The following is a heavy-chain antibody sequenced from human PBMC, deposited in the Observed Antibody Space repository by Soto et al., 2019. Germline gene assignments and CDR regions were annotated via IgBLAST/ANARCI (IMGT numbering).Heavy chain of an antibody. J-gene: IGHJ6*02. CDR2: ISWDGGST. V-gene: IGHV3-43*01. D-gene: IGHD2-2*03. CDR1: GFTFDDYT. CDR3: AKDMVDIVVVPAGYGMDV. Sequence: GGSLRLSCAASGFTFDDYTMHWVRQAPGKGLEWVSLISWDGGSTYYADSVKGRFTISRDNSKNSLYLQMNSLRTEDTALYYCAKDMVDIVVVPAGYGMDVWGQGTTVTVSS.